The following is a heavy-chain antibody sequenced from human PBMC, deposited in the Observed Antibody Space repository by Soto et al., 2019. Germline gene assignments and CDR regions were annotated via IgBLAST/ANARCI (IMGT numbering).Heavy chain of an antibody. J-gene: IGHJ6*02. D-gene: IGHD4-17*01. CDR3: ARSVPVTTTTPHDYGMDG. Sequence: QVQLVQSGAEVKKPGASVKVSCKASGYTFTSYDINWVRQATGQGLEWMGWMNPNSGNTGYAQKFQGRVTMTTNTSISTAYMELSSLRSEDTAVYYCARSVPVTTTTPHDYGMDGWGQATTVSVPS. V-gene: IGHV1-8*01. CDR2: MNPNSGNT. CDR1: GYTFTSYD.